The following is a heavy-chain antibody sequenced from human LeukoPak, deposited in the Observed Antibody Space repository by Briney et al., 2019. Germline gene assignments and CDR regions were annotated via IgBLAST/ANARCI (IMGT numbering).Heavy chain of an antibody. Sequence: GGSLRLSCAASGFTFSSYAMSWVRQAPGKGLEWVSAISGSGGSTYYADSVKGRFTISRDNSKNTLYLQMNSLRAEDTAVYYCARARSIVGVSPFQHWGQGTLVTVSS. CDR2: ISGSGGST. J-gene: IGHJ1*01. D-gene: IGHD1-26*01. V-gene: IGHV3-23*01. CDR1: GFTFSSYA. CDR3: ARARSIVGVSPFQH.